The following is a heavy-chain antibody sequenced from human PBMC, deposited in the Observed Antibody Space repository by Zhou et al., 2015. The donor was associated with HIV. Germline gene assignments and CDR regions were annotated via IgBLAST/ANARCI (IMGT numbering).Heavy chain of an antibody. J-gene: IGHJ3*02. Sequence: QVQLVQSGAEVKKPGSSVKVSCKASGGTFSSHALSWVRQAPGQGLEWMGGITPMFDIHNYAQKFRARLNITVDKSTSTAYMELSSLTSEDAATYFCARSSVNHEYAFDIWGQGTKVIVSS. CDR1: GGTFSSHA. CDR2: ITPMFDIH. D-gene: IGHD3-22*01. CDR3: ARSSVNHEYAFDI. V-gene: IGHV1-69*17.